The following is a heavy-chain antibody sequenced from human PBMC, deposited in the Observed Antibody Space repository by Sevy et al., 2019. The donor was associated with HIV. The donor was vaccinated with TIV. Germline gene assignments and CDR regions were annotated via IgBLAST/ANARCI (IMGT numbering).Heavy chain of an antibody. Sequence: ASVKVSCKVSGYTLTELSMHWVRQAHGKGLEWMGGFDPEDGETIYAQKFQGRVTMTEDTSTDTAYMELSSLRSEDTAVYYCATVPRSSGYYYYFDYWGQGTLVTVSS. CDR2: FDPEDGET. CDR1: GYTLTELS. CDR3: ATVPRSSGYYYYFDY. J-gene: IGHJ4*02. D-gene: IGHD3-22*01. V-gene: IGHV1-24*01.